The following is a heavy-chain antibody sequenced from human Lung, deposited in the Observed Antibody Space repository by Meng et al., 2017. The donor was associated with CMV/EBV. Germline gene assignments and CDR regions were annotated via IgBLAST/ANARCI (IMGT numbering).Heavy chain of an antibody. D-gene: IGHD3-22*01. V-gene: IGHV3-15*01. CDR2: IKRNTDGGTR. J-gene: IGHJ4*02. CDR1: GFTFSNAW. Sequence: GESXKISCAASGFTFSNAWMSWVRQAPGKGLEWVGRIKRNTDGGTRDHAAPVRGRFTISRDDSKNTLYLQMNSLTTEDTAVYYCTTAGANYEPDYWGQGTXVTVSS. CDR3: TTAGANYEPDY.